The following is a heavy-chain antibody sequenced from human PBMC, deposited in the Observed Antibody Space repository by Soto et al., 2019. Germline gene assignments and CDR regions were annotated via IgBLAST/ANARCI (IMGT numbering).Heavy chain of an antibody. CDR2: ISSSGSTI. Sequence: QVQLVESGGGLVKPGGSLRLSCAASGFTFSDYYMSWIRQAPGKGLEWVSYISSSGSTIYYPDSVKGRFTISRDNAKNSRYQQMNGLRAEDTAVYYCARGEDMGGLHIVATIGVGYYYYMDVWGKGTTVTVSS. CDR3: ARGEDMGGLHIVATIGVGYYYYMDV. D-gene: IGHD5-12*01. V-gene: IGHV3-11*01. CDR1: GFTFSDYY. J-gene: IGHJ6*03.